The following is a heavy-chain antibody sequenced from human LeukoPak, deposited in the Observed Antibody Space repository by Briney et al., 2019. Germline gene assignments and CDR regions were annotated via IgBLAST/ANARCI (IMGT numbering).Heavy chain of an antibody. V-gene: IGHV4-34*01. CDR1: GGSFSGYY. J-gene: IGHJ4*02. Sequence: SETLSLTCAVYGGSFSGYYWSWIRQPPGKGLEWIGEINHSGSTNYNPSLKSRVTISVDTSKNQFSLKLSSVTAADTAVYYCRLGGYDTELLDYWGQGTLVTVSS. D-gene: IGHD5-12*01. CDR3: RLGGYDTELLDY. CDR2: INHSGST.